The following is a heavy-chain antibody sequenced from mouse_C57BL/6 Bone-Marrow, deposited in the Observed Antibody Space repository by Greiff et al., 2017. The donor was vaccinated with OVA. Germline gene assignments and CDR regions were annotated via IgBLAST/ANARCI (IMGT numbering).Heavy chain of an antibody. V-gene: IGHV2-6-1*01. D-gene: IGHD3-2*02. CDR1: GFSLTSYG. CDR2: IWSDGST. J-gene: IGHJ4*01. Sequence: VKLVESGPGLVAPSQSLSLTCTVSGFSLTSYGVHWVRQPPGKGLEWLVVIWSDGSTTYNSALKSRLSISKDNSTSQVFLKMNSLQTDDTAMYYCARQDSSGHYAMDYWGQGTSVTVSS. CDR3: ARQDSSGHYAMDY.